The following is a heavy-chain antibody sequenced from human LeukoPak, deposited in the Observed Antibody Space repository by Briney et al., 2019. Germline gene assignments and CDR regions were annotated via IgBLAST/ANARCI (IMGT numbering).Heavy chain of an antibody. CDR2: ISYDGSNK. D-gene: IGHD3-10*01. Sequence: PGRSLRLSCAASGFTFSNYAMHWVRQAPGKGLEWAAVISYDGSNKYYADSVKGRFTISRDNSKNTLYLQMNSLRAEDTAVYYCARGYYYGSGSYYDYWGQGTLVTVSS. J-gene: IGHJ4*02. CDR3: ARGYYYGSGSYYDY. CDR1: GFTFSNYA. V-gene: IGHV3-30-3*01.